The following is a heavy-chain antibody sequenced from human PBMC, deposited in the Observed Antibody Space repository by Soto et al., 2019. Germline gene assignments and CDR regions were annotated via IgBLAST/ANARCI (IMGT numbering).Heavy chain of an antibody. V-gene: IGHV1-69*01. J-gene: IGHJ5*02. D-gene: IGHD3-22*01. CDR2: IIPIFGKA. Sequence: QVQLVQSGAEVKKPGSWVKVSCKSSGGTFSTYTLAWVRQPPGQGLEWVGGIIPIFGKANYPQKFKGRVTITADESTSTAYMELSSLRSEDTAVYYCARSQDSSGYWNSCFDPWGQGTLVTVSS. CDR3: ARSQDSSGYWNSCFDP. CDR1: GGTFSTYT.